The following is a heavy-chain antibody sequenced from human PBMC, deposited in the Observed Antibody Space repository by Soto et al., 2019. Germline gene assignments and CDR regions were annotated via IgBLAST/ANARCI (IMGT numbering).Heavy chain of an antibody. CDR3: ARRGPGTYFDY. J-gene: IGHJ4*02. D-gene: IGHD6-13*01. CDR1: GFAFSTHA. Sequence: GGSLRLSCAASGFAFSTHAMNWVPQAPGKGLAWVSSITPSGDNTYYADSVKGRFTISRDNSKNTLYLQMNSLRTEDTAVYYCARRGPGTYFDYWGQGTLITVSS. V-gene: IGHV3-23*01. CDR2: ITPSGDNT.